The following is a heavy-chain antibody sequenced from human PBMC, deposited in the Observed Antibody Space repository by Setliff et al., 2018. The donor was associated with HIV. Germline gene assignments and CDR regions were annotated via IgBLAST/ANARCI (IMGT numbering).Heavy chain of an antibody. V-gene: IGHV1-3*04. Sequence: ASVKVSCKASGYSFTSHSMHWVRQAPGQRLEWMGWINTGNGNTKYSQKFRDRVTITRDTSANTGYLEVTGLRFEDTAVYYCARDRVPKRGHSYREPDFDPWGQGTLVTVSS. D-gene: IGHD3-16*02. J-gene: IGHJ5*02. CDR3: ARDRVPKRGHSYREPDFDP. CDR1: GYSFTSHS. CDR2: INTGNGNT.